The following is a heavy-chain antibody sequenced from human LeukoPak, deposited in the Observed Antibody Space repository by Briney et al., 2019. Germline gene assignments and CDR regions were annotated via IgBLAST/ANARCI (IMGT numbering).Heavy chain of an antibody. CDR2: ISAYNGNT. CDR3: ARDRSLTISGYYYPLDY. CDR1: GYTFTSYG. Sequence: ASVKVSCKASGYTFTSYGISWVRQAPGQGLEWMGWISAYNGNTNYAQKLQGRVTMTTDTSTSTAYMELRSLRSDDTAVYYCARDRSLTISGYYYPLDYWGQGTLVTVSS. V-gene: IGHV1-18*01. J-gene: IGHJ4*02. D-gene: IGHD3-22*01.